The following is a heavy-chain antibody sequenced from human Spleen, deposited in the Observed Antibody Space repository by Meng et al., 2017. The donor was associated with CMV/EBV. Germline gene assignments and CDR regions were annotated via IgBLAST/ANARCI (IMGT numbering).Heavy chain of an antibody. V-gene: IGHV3-30-3*01. D-gene: IGHD2-2*01. J-gene: IGHJ6*02. CDR1: GFTFSSYA. Sequence: GGSLRLSCAASGFTFSSYAMHWVRQAPGKGLEWVAVISYDGSNKYYADSVKGRFTISRDNSKNTLYLQMNSLRAEDTAVYYCARDFGGNVVPEGYYYYGMDVWGQGTTVTVSS. CDR3: ARDFGGNVVPEGYYYYGMDV. CDR2: ISYDGSNK.